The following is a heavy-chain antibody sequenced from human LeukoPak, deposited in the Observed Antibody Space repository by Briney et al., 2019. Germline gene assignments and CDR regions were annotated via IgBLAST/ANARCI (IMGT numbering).Heavy chain of an antibody. CDR3: AREGMATITRDAFDI. J-gene: IGHJ3*02. V-gene: IGHV1-18*04. Sequence: ASVKVSCKATRYTFTSYGISWVRQAPGQGLEWRGWISAYNGNTNYAQKFQGRVTMTTDTSTSTAYMELRSLRSDDTAVYYCAREGMATITRDAFDIWGQGTMVTVSS. D-gene: IGHD5-24*01. CDR1: RYTFTSYG. CDR2: ISAYNGNT.